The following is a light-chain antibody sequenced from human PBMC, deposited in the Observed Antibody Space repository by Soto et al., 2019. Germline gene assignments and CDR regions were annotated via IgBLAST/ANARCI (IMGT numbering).Light chain of an antibody. J-gene: IGKJ1*01. CDR2: KAS. Sequence: DIQMTQSPSTLSASVGDRVTITCRASQSISSWLAWYQQKAGKAPKLLIYKASSLESGVPSRFSSSGSGTEFTLTISSLHPDDFATYYCQQYDTNASFGQGTKVEIK. CDR3: QQYDTNAS. V-gene: IGKV1-5*03. CDR1: QSISSW.